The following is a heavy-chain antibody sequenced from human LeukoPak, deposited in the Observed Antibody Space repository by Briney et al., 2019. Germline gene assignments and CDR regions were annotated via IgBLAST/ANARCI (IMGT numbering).Heavy chain of an antibody. CDR2: ISSSSRTI. D-gene: IGHD3-22*01. CDR3: ARGYDSSGYYWLNYFDY. CDR1: GFTFSRYT. J-gene: IGHJ4*02. V-gene: IGHV3-48*04. Sequence: GGSLRLSCAASGFTFSRYTMHWVRQAPGKGLEWIAYISSSSRTIYYADSVKGRFTVSRDNAKNSLFLQMNSLRAEDTAVYYCARGYDSSGYYWLNYFDYWGQGTLVTVSS.